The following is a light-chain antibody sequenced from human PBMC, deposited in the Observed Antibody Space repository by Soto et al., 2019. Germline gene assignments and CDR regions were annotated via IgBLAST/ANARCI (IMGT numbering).Light chain of an antibody. CDR1: SSDVGGYNY. Sequence: QAVLTQPASVSGSPGQSITISCTGTSSDVGGYNYVSWYQQHPGKGPKLMIYEVTNRPSGVSNRFSGSKSGNTASLTISGLQADDETDYYCSSYTSSSTLLFGGGPKVTVL. J-gene: IGLJ3*02. CDR3: SSYTSSSTLL. CDR2: EVT. V-gene: IGLV2-14*01.